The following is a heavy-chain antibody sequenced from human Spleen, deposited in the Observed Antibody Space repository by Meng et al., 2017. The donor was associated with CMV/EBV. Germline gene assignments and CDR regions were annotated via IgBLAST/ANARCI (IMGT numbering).Heavy chain of an antibody. V-gene: IGHV1-2*02. Sequence: SGYTFTAFYPHWVRQAPGQGLEWIGWIDPNSGDTKYAQKFHGRVALNRDTSINTAYMVLTRLTSDDSAIYYCATPRYCTRSTCSYFDHWGQGTLVSVSS. CDR2: IDPNSGDT. D-gene: IGHD2-8*01. J-gene: IGHJ4*02. CDR1: GYTFTAFY. CDR3: ATPRYCTRSTCSYFDH.